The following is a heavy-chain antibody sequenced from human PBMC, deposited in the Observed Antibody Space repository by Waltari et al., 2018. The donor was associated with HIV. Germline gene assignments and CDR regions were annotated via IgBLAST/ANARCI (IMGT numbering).Heavy chain of an antibody. CDR1: GFTVSSNY. V-gene: IGHV3-53*01. J-gene: IGHJ1*01. CDR2: IYSGGST. CDR3: ARVEWVAAAGTDAEYFQH. D-gene: IGHD6-13*01. Sequence: EVQLVESGGGLIQPGGSLRLSCAASGFTVSSNYMSWVRQAPGKGLEWVSVIYSGGSTYYADSVKGRFTISRDNSKNTLYLQMNSLRAEDTAVYYCARVEWVAAAGTDAEYFQHWGQGTLVTVSS.